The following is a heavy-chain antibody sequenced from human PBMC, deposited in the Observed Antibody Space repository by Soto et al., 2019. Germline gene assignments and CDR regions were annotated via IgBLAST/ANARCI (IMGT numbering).Heavy chain of an antibody. CDR3: ARGGITMVRGVIRN. CDR1: GGSISSGGYY. D-gene: IGHD3-10*01. V-gene: IGHV4-31*03. J-gene: IGHJ4*02. CDR2: IYYSGST. Sequence: SETLSLTCTVSGGSISSGGYYWSWIRQHPGKGLEWIGYIYYSGSTYYNPSLKSRVTISVDTSKNQFSLKLSSVTAADTAVYYCARGGITMVRGVIRNWGQGTLVTVSS.